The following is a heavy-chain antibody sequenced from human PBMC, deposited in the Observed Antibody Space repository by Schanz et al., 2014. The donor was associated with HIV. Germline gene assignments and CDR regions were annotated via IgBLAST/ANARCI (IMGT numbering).Heavy chain of an antibody. CDR3: AKCPTMVRGTGMDV. D-gene: IGHD3-10*01. CDR2: VIGSGGIT. J-gene: IGHJ6*02. Sequence: VQLVESGGRVVQPGRSLRLSCAASGFTFSTYAMTWVRQAPGKGLEWVSTVIGSGGITYYADSVKGRFTISRDNSKNTLYLQMNSLRAEDTAVYYCAKCPTMVRGTGMDVWGQGTTVTVSS. CDR1: GFTFSTYA. V-gene: IGHV3-23*04.